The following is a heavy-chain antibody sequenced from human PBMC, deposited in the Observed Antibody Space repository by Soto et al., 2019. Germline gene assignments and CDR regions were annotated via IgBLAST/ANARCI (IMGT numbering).Heavy chain of an antibody. Sequence: QVQLVESGGGVVQPGRSLRLSCAASGFTFSSYGMHWVRQAPGKGLEWVAVIWDDGSNKYYADSVKGRFTISRDNSKKPLYLQMNSLRGEDTAVYYCASRPPHDYSSSDKGSLWYMDVWGKGTTVTVFS. J-gene: IGHJ6*03. CDR1: GFTFSSYG. CDR2: IWDDGSNK. CDR3: ASRPPHDYSSSDKGSLWYMDV. D-gene: IGHD6-13*01. V-gene: IGHV3-33*01.